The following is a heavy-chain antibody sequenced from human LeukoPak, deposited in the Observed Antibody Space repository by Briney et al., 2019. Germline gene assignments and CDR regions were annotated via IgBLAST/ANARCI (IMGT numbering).Heavy chain of an antibody. V-gene: IGHV1-2*06. Sequence: ASVKVSCKASGYTFTSYDFSWVRQAPGQGLEWMGRINPNSGGTNYAQKFQGRVTMTRDTSVSTAYMELSRLRSDDTAVYYCARAAGDYDAFDIWGQGTMVTVSS. CDR3: ARAAGDYDAFDI. CDR1: GYTFTSYD. CDR2: INPNSGGT. J-gene: IGHJ3*02. D-gene: IGHD7-27*01.